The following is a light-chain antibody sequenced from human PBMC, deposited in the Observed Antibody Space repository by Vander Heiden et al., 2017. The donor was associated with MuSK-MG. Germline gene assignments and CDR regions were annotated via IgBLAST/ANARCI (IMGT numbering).Light chain of an antibody. Sequence: DIQLTQSPSSLSASVGDRVTITCQASQDIRKYLNWYQQKAGKAPQLLIYDASNLETGVPSRFSGGGFETNFTFTISGLQPDDFATYYCQQDDSLPLAFGQGTRLEMK. CDR2: DAS. CDR1: QDIRKY. V-gene: IGKV1-33*01. J-gene: IGKJ5*01. CDR3: QQDDSLPLA.